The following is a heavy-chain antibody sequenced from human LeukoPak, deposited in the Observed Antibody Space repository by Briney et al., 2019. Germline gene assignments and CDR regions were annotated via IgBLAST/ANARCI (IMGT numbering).Heavy chain of an antibody. V-gene: IGHV4-61*01. CDR3: ARDGALRFLEWSNYYYYGMDV. D-gene: IGHD3-3*01. Sequence: SETLSLTCSVSGDSVRSDSHYWSWIRQPPGKGLEWIGYIYYSGSTNYNPSLKSRVTISVDTSKNQFSLKLSSVTAADTAVYYCARDGALRFLEWSNYYYYGMDVWGQGTTVTVSS. J-gene: IGHJ6*02. CDR1: GDSVRSDSHY. CDR2: IYYSGST.